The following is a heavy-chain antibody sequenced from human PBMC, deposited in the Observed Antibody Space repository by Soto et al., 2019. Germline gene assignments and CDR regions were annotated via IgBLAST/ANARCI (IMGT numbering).Heavy chain of an antibody. CDR1: GFTFSSYW. D-gene: IGHD6-6*01. CDR3: ARENQYSSSSGCFDY. Sequence: GGSLRLSCAASGFTFSSYWMHWVRQAPGKGLVWVSRINSDGSSTSYADSVKGRFTISRDNAKNTLYLQMNSLRAEDTAVYYCARENQYSSSSGCFDYWGQGTLVTVSS. J-gene: IGHJ4*02. CDR2: INSDGSST. V-gene: IGHV3-74*01.